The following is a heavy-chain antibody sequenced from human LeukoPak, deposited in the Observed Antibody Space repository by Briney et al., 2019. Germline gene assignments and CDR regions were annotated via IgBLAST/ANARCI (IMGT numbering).Heavy chain of an antibody. CDR3: ARTYYYDSSGYYTFDY. Sequence: SETLSLTCAVYGGSFSGYYWSWIRQPPGKGLEWIGEINHSGSTNYNPSLKSRVTISVDTSKSQFSLKLSSVTAADTAVYYCARTYYYDSSGYYTFDYWGQGTLVTVSS. CDR1: GGSFSGYY. J-gene: IGHJ4*02. CDR2: INHSGST. D-gene: IGHD3-22*01. V-gene: IGHV4-34*01.